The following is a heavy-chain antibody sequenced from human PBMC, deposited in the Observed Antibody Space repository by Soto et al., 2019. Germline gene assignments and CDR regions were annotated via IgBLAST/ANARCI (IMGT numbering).Heavy chain of an antibody. CDR1: GGSFSGYY. V-gene: IGHV4-34*01. J-gene: IGHJ4*02. CDR3: ARPDDS. Sequence: PSETLSLTCAVYGGSFSGYYWSWIRQPPGKGLEWIGEINHSGSTNYNPSLKSRVTISVDTSKNQFSLKLSSVTAADTAVYYCARPDDSWGQGTLVTVSS. CDR2: INHSGST.